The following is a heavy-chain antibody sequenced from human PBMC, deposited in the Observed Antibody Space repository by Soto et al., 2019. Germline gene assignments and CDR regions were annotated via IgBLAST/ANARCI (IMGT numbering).Heavy chain of an antibody. CDR3: ARTRYDRSGYYDY. CDR2: IIPIFGTA. D-gene: IGHD3-22*01. Sequence: QVQLVQSGAEVKKPGSSVKVSCKASGGTFSSYAISWVRQAPGQGLEWMGGIIPIFGTANYAQKVQGRGMITADEATGTAYRGLSRLGSGDTAVYYCARTRYDRSGYYDYWGQGTVVSVSS. J-gene: IGHJ4*02. CDR1: GGTFSSYA. V-gene: IGHV1-69*01.